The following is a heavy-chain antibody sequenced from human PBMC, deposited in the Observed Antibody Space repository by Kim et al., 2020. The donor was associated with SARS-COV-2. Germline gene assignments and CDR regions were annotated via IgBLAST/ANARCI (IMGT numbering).Heavy chain of an antibody. D-gene: IGHD5-18*01. J-gene: IGHJ4*02. CDR2: ISYDGSNK. CDR3: ATLYSYGPIDY. V-gene: IGHV3-33*05. CDR1: GFTFSSYG. Sequence: GGSLRLSCAASGFTFSSYGMHWVRQAPGKGLEWVAVISYDGSNKYYADSVKVRFTISRDNSKNTLYLQMNSLRAEDTAVYYCATLYSYGPIDYWGQGTLVTVSS.